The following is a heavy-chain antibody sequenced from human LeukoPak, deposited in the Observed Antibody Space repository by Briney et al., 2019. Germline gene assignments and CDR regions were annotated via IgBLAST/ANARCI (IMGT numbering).Heavy chain of an antibody. J-gene: IGHJ4*02. CDR1: GFTFSSYA. V-gene: IGHV3-23*01. CDR2: ISGSGGST. Sequence: PGGSLRLSCAASGFTFSSYAMSWVRQAPGKGLEWVSAISGSGGSTYYADSVKGRFTISRDNSKNTLYLQMNSLRAEDMALYYCAKDQGGYYDSSGPKDYWGQGTLVTVSS. D-gene: IGHD3-22*01. CDR3: AKDQGGYYDSSGPKDY.